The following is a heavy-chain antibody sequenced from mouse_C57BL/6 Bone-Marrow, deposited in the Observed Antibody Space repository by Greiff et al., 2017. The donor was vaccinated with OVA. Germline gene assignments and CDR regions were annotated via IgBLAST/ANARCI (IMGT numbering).Heavy chain of an antibody. CDR2: IDPENGDT. CDR3: TTGVFAY. CDR1: GFNIKDDY. Sequence: DVKLQESGAELVRPGASVKLSCTASGFNIKDDYMHWVKQRPEQGLEWIGWIDPENGDTEYASKFQGKATITADTSSNTAYLQLSSLTSEDTAVYYCTTGVFAYWGQGTLVTVSA. V-gene: IGHV14-4*01. J-gene: IGHJ3*01.